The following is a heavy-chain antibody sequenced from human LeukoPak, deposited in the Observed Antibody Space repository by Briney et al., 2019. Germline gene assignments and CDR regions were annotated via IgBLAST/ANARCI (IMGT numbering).Heavy chain of an antibody. J-gene: IGHJ3*02. D-gene: IGHD3-9*01. CDR3: ARARTIEFLRYFDWSRDAFDI. V-gene: IGHV4-59*12. CDR2: IYSNGNT. Sequence: SETLSLTCTVSGGSISSYYWSWIRQPPGKGLEWIGYIYSNGNTNYNPSLQSRLTISVDMSKNQVSLKLSSVTAADTAVYYCARARTIEFLRYFDWSRDAFDIWGQGTMVTVSS. CDR1: GGSISSYY.